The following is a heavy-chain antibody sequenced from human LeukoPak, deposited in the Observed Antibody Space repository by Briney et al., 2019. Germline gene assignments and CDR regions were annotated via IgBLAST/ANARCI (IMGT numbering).Heavy chain of an antibody. CDR1: GFTFGDYA. D-gene: IGHD3-9*01. Sequence: GGSLRLSCTASGFTFGDYAMSWVRQAPGKGLEWVGFIRSKAYGGTTEYAASVKGRFTISRDDSKSIAYLQMNSLKTVDTAVYYCTRVGDYDILTGYYYDDYWGQGTLVTVSS. V-gene: IGHV3-49*04. CDR2: IRSKAYGGTT. CDR3: TRVGDYDILTGYYYDDY. J-gene: IGHJ4*02.